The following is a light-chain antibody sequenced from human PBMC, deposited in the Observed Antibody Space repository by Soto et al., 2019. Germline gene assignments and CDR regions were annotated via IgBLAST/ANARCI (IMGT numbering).Light chain of an antibody. V-gene: IGKV3-15*01. CDR1: QSVSSN. J-gene: IGKJ2*01. Sequence: EIVMTQSPATLSVSPGERATLSCRASQSVSSNFAWYQQKPGQAHRLLIYGASTRATGIPARFSGSGYGTQFTLTFSSLQSEDFAVYYCQQYNNWPLYTFGQGTKLEIK. CDR2: GAS. CDR3: QQYNNWPLYT.